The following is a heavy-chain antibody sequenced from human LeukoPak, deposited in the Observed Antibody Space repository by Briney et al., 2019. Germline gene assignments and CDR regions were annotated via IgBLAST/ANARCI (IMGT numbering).Heavy chain of an antibody. J-gene: IGHJ4*02. D-gene: IGHD3-10*01. CDR1: SGSISSTSCY. Sequence: SETLSLTCTVSSGSISSTSCYWGWIRQPPGMGLEWVGSMYYSGSTYYNPSLKSRVTISVDTSKSQFSLKLSSVTAADTAVYYCAREMRSPRGGFDYWDQGTLVTVSS. CDR3: AREMRSPRGGFDY. V-gene: IGHV4-39*07. CDR2: MYYSGST.